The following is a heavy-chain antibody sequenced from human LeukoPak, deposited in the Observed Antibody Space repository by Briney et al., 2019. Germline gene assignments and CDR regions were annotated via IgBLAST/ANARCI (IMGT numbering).Heavy chain of an antibody. V-gene: IGHV1-2*06. Sequence: GASVKVSCKASGYTFIDNYMHWARQAPGQGLEWMGRINPNTGGTNYAQKFQGRITMTRDTSITTVYMELSSLRSDDMAVYYCERAAGAFDVWGQGTMVTVSS. CDR2: INPNTGGT. J-gene: IGHJ3*01. CDR1: GYTFIDNY. CDR3: ERAAGAFDV.